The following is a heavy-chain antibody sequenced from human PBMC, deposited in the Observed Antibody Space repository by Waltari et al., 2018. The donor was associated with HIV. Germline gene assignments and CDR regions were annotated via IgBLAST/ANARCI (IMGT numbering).Heavy chain of an antibody. V-gene: IGHV3-74*01. CDR2: INSDGSST. CDR3: ASLYNYVWGSPPPFDY. CDR1: GFTFSLHS. Sequence: EVQLVESGGGLVQPVGSLRLSCAAPGFTFSLHSVHSVRHAPGKGLWWVSRINSDGSSTNYADSVKGRFTISRDNAKNTVYLQMNSLRAEDTALYYCASLYNYVWGSPPPFDYWGQGTLVTVSS. D-gene: IGHD3-16*01. J-gene: IGHJ4*02.